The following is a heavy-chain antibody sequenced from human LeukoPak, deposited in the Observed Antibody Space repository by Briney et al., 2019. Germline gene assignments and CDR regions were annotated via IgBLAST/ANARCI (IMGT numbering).Heavy chain of an antibody. CDR2: IRFDGSNK. V-gene: IGHV3-30*02. D-gene: IGHD1-26*01. CDR3: VRDRGTYRPIDY. J-gene: IGHJ4*02. CDR1: GYTFSSYG. Sequence: PGGSLRLSCAASGYTFSSYGMHWVRQAPGKGLEWVAFIRFDGSNKYYADCVKGRFTISRDNAKNSLCLQMNSLRAEDTAIYYCVRDRGTYRPIDYWGQGALVTVSS.